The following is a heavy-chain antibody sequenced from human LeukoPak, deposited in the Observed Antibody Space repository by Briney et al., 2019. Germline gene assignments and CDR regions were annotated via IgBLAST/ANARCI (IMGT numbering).Heavy chain of an antibody. CDR3: ARAPAGIVVVPAAIRQGDWYFDL. V-gene: IGHV4-4*07. CDR2: IYTSGST. CDR1: GGSISSYY. D-gene: IGHD2-2*01. Sequence: SETLSLTCTVSGGSISSYYWSWIRQPAGKGLEWIGRIYTSGSTNYNPSLKSRVTMSVDTSKNQFPLKLSSVTAADTAVYYCARAPAGIVVVPAAIRQGDWYFDLWGRGTLVTVSS. J-gene: IGHJ2*01.